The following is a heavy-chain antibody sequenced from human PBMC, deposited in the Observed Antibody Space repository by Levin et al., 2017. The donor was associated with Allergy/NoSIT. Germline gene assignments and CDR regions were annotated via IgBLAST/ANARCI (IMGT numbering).Heavy chain of an antibody. V-gene: IGHV4-34*01. D-gene: IGHD1-26*01. J-gene: IGHJ4*02. CDR2: INHSGST. CDR1: GGSFSGYY. Sequence: GSLRLSCAVYGGSFSGYYWSWIRQPPGKGLEWIGEINHSGSTNYNPSLKSRVTISVDTSKNQFSLKLSSVTAADTAVYYCARDRGRGPFDYWGQGTLVTVSS. CDR3: ARDRGRGPFDY.